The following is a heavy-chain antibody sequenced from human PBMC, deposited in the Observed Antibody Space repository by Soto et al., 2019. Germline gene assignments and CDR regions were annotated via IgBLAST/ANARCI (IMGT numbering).Heavy chain of an antibody. V-gene: IGHV4-38-2*01. CDR3: ARAPMSGSAYYFGY. CDR2: IYHSGST. D-gene: IGHD1-26*01. Sequence: SETLSLTCAVSGYSISSGYYWGWIRQPPGKGLEWIGSIYHSGSTYYNPSLKSRVTISVDTSKNQFSLKLSSVTAADTAVYYCARAPMSGSAYYFGYWGQGTLVTVSS. J-gene: IGHJ4*02. CDR1: GYSISSGYY.